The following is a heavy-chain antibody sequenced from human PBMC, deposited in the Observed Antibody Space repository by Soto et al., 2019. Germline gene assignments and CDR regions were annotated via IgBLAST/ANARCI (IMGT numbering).Heavy chain of an antibody. CDR3: ASPISHSSSPGIYYGMDV. CDR2: IIPIFGTA. CDR1: GGTFSSYA. J-gene: IGHJ6*02. Sequence: GASVKVSCKASGGTFSSYAISWVRQAPGQGLEWMGGIIPIFGTANYAQKFQGRVTITADESTSTAYMELSSLRSEDTAVYYCASPISHSSSPGIYYGMDVWGQGTTVTVSS. V-gene: IGHV1-69*13. D-gene: IGHD6-6*01.